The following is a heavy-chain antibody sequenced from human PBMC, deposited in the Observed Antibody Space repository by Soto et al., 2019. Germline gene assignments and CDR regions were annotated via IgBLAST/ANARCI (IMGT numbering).Heavy chain of an antibody. CDR3: ARVNYNYVWGSYRPYGMDV. D-gene: IGHD3-16*02. CDR1: DGSISSGEYS. CDR2: IYHSGST. J-gene: IGHJ6*02. V-gene: IGHV4-30-2*01. Sequence: LQLQESGSGLVKPSQTLSLTCAVSDGSISSGEYSWSWIRKPPGKGLEWIGYIYHSGSTYYNPSLKSRVTISVDRSKTQFSLKLSSMTAADTAVYYCARVNYNYVWGSYRPYGMDVWGQGTTVTVSS.